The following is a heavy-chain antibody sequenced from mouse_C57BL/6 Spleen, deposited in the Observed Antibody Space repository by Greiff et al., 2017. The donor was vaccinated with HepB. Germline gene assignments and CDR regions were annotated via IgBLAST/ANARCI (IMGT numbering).Heavy chain of an antibody. CDR2: IRTGGGT. CDR3: ASDYYGSPRRFAY. V-gene: IGHV2-9-1*01. CDR1: GFSLTSYA. Sequence: VMLVESGPGLVAPSQSLSITCTVSGFSLTSYAISWVRQPPGKGLEWLGVIRTGGGTNYNSALKSRLSISRDNSKSQVFLKMNSLQTDDTARYYCASDYYGSPRRFAYWGQGTLVTVSA. J-gene: IGHJ3*01. D-gene: IGHD1-1*01.